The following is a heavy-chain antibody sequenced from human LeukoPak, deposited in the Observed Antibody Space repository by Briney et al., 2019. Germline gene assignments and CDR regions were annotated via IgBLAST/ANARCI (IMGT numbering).Heavy chain of an antibody. J-gene: IGHJ4*02. V-gene: IGHV3-48*03. Sequence: PGGSLRLSCAASGFTFSSYEMNWVRQAPGKGLEWVSYISSSGSTIYYADSVKCRFTISRDNAKNSLYLQMNSLRAEDTAVYYCARVGVSYFDYWGQGTLVTVSS. CDR2: ISSSGSTI. CDR3: ARVGVSYFDY. CDR1: GFTFSSYE. D-gene: IGHD2-21*01.